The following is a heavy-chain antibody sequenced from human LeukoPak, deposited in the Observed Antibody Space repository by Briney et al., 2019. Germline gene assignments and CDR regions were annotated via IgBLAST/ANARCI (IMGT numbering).Heavy chain of an antibody. CDR1: GGTFSSYA. CDR3: ASPNCSGGSCYSDY. CDR2: IIPILGIA. J-gene: IGHJ4*02. Sequence: GASVKVSCKASGGTFSSYAISWVRQAPGQGLEWMGRIIPILGIANYAQKFQGRVTITADKSTSTAYMELSSLRSEDTAVYYCASPNCSGGSCYSDYWGQGTLVTVSS. D-gene: IGHD2-15*01. V-gene: IGHV1-69*04.